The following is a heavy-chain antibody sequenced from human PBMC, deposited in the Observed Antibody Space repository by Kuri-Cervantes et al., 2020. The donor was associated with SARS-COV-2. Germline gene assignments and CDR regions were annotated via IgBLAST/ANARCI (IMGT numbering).Heavy chain of an antibody. J-gene: IGHJ5*02. CDR3: ARSSKGRPGYCSSTSCYIGGGWFDP. CDR1: GYTFTSYY. CDR2: INPSGGST. Sequence: ASVKVSCKASGYTFTSYYMHWVRQAPGQGLEWMGIINPSGGSTSYAQKFQGRVTMTRDTSTSTAYMELSSLRSEDTAVYYCARSSKGRPGYCSSTSCYIGGGWFDPWGQGTLVTVSS. V-gene: IGHV1-46*01. D-gene: IGHD2-2*02.